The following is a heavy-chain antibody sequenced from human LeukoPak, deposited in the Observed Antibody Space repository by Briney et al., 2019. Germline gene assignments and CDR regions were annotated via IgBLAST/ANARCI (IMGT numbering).Heavy chain of an antibody. V-gene: IGHV3-23*01. J-gene: IGHJ4*02. CDR2: ISGSGGST. CDR3: EKYSSSWLVLDY. CDR1: GFTFSSYA. D-gene: IGHD6-13*01. Sequence: GGSLRLSCAASGFTFSSYAMSWVRQAPGKGLEWVSAISGSGGSTYYADSVKGRFTISRDNSKNTLYLQMNSLRAEDTAVYYCEKYSSSWLVLDYWGQGTLVTVSS.